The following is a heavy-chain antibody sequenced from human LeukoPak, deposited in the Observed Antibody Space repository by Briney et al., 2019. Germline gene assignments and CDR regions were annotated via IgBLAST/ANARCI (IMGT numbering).Heavy chain of an antibody. D-gene: IGHD3-10*01. Sequence: PSETLSLTCAVYGGSFSGYYWSWIRQPPGKGLEWIGEINHSGSTNYNPSLKSRVTISVDTSKNQFSLKLSSVTAADTAVYYCARQRLTMVRGVGRYYFDYWGQGTLVTVSS. J-gene: IGHJ4*02. CDR1: GGSFSGYY. CDR3: ARQRLTMVRGVGRYYFDY. CDR2: INHSGST. V-gene: IGHV4-34*01.